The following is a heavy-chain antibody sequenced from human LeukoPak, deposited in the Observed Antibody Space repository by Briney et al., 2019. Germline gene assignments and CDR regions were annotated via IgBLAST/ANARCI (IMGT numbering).Heavy chain of an antibody. CDR3: ARQYDTSGYPDY. J-gene: IGHJ4*02. Sequence: GRSLRLSCAASGFTFSSHALHWVRQAPGRGLEWVAVISFDGSHTYDADSVKGRFTISRDNSESTLYLQMNSLRTEDTAVYHCARQYDTSGYPDYWGQGTLVTVSS. CDR1: GFTFSSHA. V-gene: IGHV3-30*01. D-gene: IGHD5-12*01. CDR2: ISFDGSHT.